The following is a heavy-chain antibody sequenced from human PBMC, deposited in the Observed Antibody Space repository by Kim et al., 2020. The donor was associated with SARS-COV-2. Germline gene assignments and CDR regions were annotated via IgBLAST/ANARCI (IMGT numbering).Heavy chain of an antibody. CDR2: ISGRGGDPDFT. J-gene: IGHJ1*01. Sequence: GGSLRLSCAASGFTFSNYAMSWVRHAPGKGLEWVSVISGRGGDPDFTFYADSVKGRFTISRDNSEKILYLQMNSLTAEDTALYYCAKDGAYYFGSEGDHWGEGTLVTVSS. CDR1: GFTFSNYA. D-gene: IGHD3-10*01. CDR3: AKDGAYYFGSEGDH. V-gene: IGHV3-23*01.